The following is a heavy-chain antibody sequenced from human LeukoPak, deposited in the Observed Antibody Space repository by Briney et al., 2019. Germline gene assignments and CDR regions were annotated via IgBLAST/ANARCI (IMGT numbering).Heavy chain of an antibody. CDR3: ARGGGNYYFGLDV. V-gene: IGHV4-59*01. CDR2: IYYSGST. J-gene: IGHJ6*02. Sequence: PSETLSLTCTVSGGSISSYYWSWIRQPPGKGLEWIGYIYYSGSTNYNPSLKSRITISEDTSKNQFSLKLSSVTAADTAVYYCARGGGNYYFGLDVWGQGTTVTVSS. CDR1: GGSISSYY. D-gene: IGHD3-16*01.